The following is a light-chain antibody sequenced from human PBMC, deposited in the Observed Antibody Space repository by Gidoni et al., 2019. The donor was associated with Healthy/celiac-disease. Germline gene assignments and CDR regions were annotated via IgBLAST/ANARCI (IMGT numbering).Light chain of an antibody. J-gene: IGLJ2*01. CDR1: SLRSYY. V-gene: IGLV3-19*01. CDR3: NSRDSSGNHHVV. Sequence: SSELTQDPAVSVALGQTVGITCQGDSLRSYYASWYQQKPGQAPVLVIYGKNNRPSGIPDRFSGSSSGNTASLTITGAQAEDEADYYCNSRDSSGNHHVVFGGGTKLTVL. CDR2: GKN.